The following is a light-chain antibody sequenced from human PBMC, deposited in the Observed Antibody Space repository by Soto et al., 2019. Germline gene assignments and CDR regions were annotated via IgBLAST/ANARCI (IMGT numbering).Light chain of an antibody. J-gene: IGKJ1*01. V-gene: IGKV3-20*01. Sequence: VSLSPGERATLSCRASQSVSSSYLAWYQQKPGQAPRLLIYGASSRATGIPDRFSGSGSGTDFTLTISRLEPEDFAVYYCQQYGSSPRTFGQGTKVDIK. CDR2: GAS. CDR3: QQYGSSPRT. CDR1: QSVSSSY.